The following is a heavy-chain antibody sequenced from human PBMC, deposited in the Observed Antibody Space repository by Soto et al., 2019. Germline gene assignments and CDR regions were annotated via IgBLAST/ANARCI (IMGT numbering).Heavy chain of an antibody. CDR2: ISWNSGSI. CDR1: GFTFDDYA. V-gene: IGHV3-9*01. J-gene: IGHJ6*02. CDR3: AKDLGGPPNYYYYYGMDV. Sequence: GGSLRLSCAASGFTFDDYAMHWARQAPGKGLEWVSGISWNSGSIGYADSVKGRFTISRDNAKNSLYLQMNSLRAEDTALYYCAKDLGGPPNYYYYYGMDVWGQGTTVTVSS.